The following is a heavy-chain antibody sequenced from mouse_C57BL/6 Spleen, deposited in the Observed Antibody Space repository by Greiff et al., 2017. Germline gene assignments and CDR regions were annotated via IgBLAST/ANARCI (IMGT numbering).Heavy chain of an antibody. CDR3: ARGGFGIDFDY. CDR1: GYSITSGYY. Sequence: EVKLMESGPGLVKPSQSLSLTCSVTGYSITSGYYWNWIRQFPGNKLEWMGYISYDGSNNYNPSLKNRISITRDTSKNQFFLKLNSVTTEDTATYYCARGGFGIDFDYWGQGTTLTVSS. J-gene: IGHJ2*01. CDR2: ISYDGSN. V-gene: IGHV3-6*01.